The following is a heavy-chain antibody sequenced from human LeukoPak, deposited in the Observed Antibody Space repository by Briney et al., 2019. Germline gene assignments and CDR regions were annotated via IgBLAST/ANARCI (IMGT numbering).Heavy chain of an antibody. CDR1: GFTFSSYS. CDR3: AKTGDDAFDI. CDR2: ISSSSSYI. Sequence: PGGSLRLSCAASGFTFSSYSMNWVRQAPGKGLEWVSSISSSSSYIYYADSVKGRFTISRDNAKNSLYLQTNSLRAEDTAVYYCAKTGDDAFDIWGQGTMVTVSS. D-gene: IGHD7-27*01. V-gene: IGHV3-21*01. J-gene: IGHJ3*02.